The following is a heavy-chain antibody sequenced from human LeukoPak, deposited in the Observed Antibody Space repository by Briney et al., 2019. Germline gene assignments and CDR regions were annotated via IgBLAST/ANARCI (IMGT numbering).Heavy chain of an antibody. V-gene: IGHV3-21*01. D-gene: IGHD6-19*01. CDR2: ISSSSSYI. CDR1: GFTFSSYS. Sequence: GGSLRLSCAASGFTFSSYSMNWVRQAPGKGLEWVSSISSSSSYIYYADTVKGRFTISRDNAKNSLYLQMNSLRAEDTAVYYCAREDSSGWSSYDAFDIWGQGTMVTVSS. CDR3: AREDSSGWSSYDAFDI. J-gene: IGHJ3*02.